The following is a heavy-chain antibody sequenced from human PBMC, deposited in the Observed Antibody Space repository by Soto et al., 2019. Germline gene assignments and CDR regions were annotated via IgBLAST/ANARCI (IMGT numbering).Heavy chain of an antibody. Sequence: QVQLQESGPGLVKPSETLSLTCTVSGGSVSSGSYYWSWIRQPPGKGLEWIGYIYYSGSTNYNPSLKSRVTISVDTSKNQFSLKLSSVTAADTAVYYCARADLTMVRGVIENYYYYYGMDVWGQGTTVTVSS. CDR2: IYYSGST. CDR3: ARADLTMVRGVIENYYYYYGMDV. V-gene: IGHV4-61*01. J-gene: IGHJ6*02. CDR1: GGSVSSGSYY. D-gene: IGHD3-10*01.